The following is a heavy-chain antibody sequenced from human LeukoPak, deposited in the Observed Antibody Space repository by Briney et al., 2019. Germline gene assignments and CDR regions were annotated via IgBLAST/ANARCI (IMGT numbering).Heavy chain of an antibody. Sequence: SETLSLTCTVSGGSISSYYWSWIRQPPGKGLEWIGYIYYSGSTNYNPSLKSRVTISVDTSKNQFSLKLSSVTAADTAVYYCARRSTTDYYFDYWGQGTLVTVSS. CDR3: ARRSTTDYYFDY. CDR1: GGSISSYY. D-gene: IGHD1-1*01. J-gene: IGHJ4*02. CDR2: IYYSGST. V-gene: IGHV4-59*08.